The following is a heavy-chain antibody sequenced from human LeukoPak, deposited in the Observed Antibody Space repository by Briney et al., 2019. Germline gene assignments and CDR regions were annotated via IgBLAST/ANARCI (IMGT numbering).Heavy chain of an antibody. CDR3: ARERASAGPHFEH. D-gene: IGHD6-13*01. CDR2: NYNRGTT. V-gene: IGHV4-59*01. CDR1: GGSISTYY. Sequence: ETLSLTCSVSGGSISTYYWSWIRQPPGKGLEWIGYNYNRGTTNYNPSLKSRVTISVDRSKNQFPLSLTSVTAADTAVYYCARERASAGPHFEHWGRGILVTVSS. J-gene: IGHJ4*02.